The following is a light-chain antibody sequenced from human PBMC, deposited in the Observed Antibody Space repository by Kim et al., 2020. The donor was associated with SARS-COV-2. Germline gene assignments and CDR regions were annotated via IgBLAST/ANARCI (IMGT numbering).Light chain of an antibody. J-gene: IGKJ1*01. CDR1: QSVSSY. CDR2: DAS. CDR3: QQRNNWAT. V-gene: IGKV3-11*01. Sequence: ALSPRERATLSCRASQSVSSYVAWYQYKPGQAPRLLIYDASKRATGIPARFSGSGFGTDFTLTISSLEPEDFAVYFCQQRNNWATFGQGTKVDIK.